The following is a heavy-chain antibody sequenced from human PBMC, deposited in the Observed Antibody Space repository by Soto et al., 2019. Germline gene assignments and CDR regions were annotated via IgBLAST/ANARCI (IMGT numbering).Heavy chain of an antibody. CDR3: ARESGDATIDY. Sequence: SETLSLTCTVSGGSISSYYWSWIRQPPGKGLEWIGYIYYSGSTNYNPSLKSRVTISVDTSKNQFSLKLSSVTAADTAVYYCARESGDATIDYWGQGTLFTAPQ. CDR1: GGSISSYY. J-gene: IGHJ4*02. V-gene: IGHV4-59*01. D-gene: IGHD4-17*01. CDR2: IYYSGST.